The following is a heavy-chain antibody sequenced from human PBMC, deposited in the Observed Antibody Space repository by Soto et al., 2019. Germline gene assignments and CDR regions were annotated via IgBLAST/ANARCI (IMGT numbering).Heavy chain of an antibody. CDR1: GFSFGSYA. CDR2: ISGSDGKT. CDR3: ARWSYLDY. J-gene: IGHJ4*02. D-gene: IGHD3-3*01. Sequence: WSLRLSCAASGFSFGSYALSWVRQAPGKGLEWVSTISGSDGKTFYADSVKGRFSISRDTSQNTLYLQMNSLRADDTAIYYCARWSYLDYWGQGTRVTLSS. V-gene: IGHV3-23*01.